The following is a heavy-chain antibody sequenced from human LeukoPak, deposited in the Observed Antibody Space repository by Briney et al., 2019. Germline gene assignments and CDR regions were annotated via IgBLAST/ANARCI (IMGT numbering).Heavy chain of an antibody. CDR3: ARQGFWTGTTFDY. Sequence: GESLKISCKGSGYSFTSYWIGWVLQMPGKGLEWMGIIYPGDSDTRYSPSFQGQVTISADKSISTAYLQWSSLKASDTAMYYCARQGFWTGTTFDYWGQGTLVTVSS. CDR2: IYPGDSDT. CDR1: GYSFTSYW. D-gene: IGHD1-7*01. J-gene: IGHJ4*02. V-gene: IGHV5-51*01.